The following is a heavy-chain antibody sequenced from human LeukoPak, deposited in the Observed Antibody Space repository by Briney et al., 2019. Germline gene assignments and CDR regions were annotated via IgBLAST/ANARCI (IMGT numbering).Heavy chain of an antibody. D-gene: IGHD5-12*01. CDR3: ARHWRQYSGFDP. Sequence: SETLSLTCTVSGGSISPYYWSWIRQPPGKGLEWIGYIYYSGSTDYNPSLKSRVTISVDTSKNQFSLRLSSVTAADTAVYYCARHWRQYSGFDPWGQGTLVTVSS. V-gene: IGHV4-59*08. J-gene: IGHJ5*02. CDR1: GGSISPYY. CDR2: IYYSGST.